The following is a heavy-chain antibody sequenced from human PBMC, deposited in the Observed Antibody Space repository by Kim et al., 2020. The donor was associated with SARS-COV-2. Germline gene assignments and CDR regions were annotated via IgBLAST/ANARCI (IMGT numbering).Heavy chain of an antibody. CDR1: GYTFTGYY. Sequence: ASVKVSCKASGYTFTGYYIQWVRQAPGQGLEWMGWIIPNSGGTTYAQNFQGRVTMTRDTSISTAYMELNRLRSDDTAVYFCARSDFWSGYVAGMDVWGQGTTVTVSS. D-gene: IGHD3-3*01. J-gene: IGHJ6*02. V-gene: IGHV1-2*02. CDR2: IIPNSGGT. CDR3: ARSDFWSGYVAGMDV.